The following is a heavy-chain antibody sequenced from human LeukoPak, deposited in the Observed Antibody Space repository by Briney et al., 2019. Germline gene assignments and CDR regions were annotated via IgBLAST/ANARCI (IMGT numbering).Heavy chain of an antibody. Sequence: GSLRLSCAASGFTFSSYWMHWVRQPPGKGLEWIGEIYHSGSTNYNPSLKGRVTISVDTSKNQFSLKLSSVTAADTAVYYCARARYSSGFDYWGQGTLVTVSS. CDR2: IYHSGST. CDR1: GFTFSSYW. J-gene: IGHJ4*02. D-gene: IGHD6-19*01. V-gene: IGHV4-4*02. CDR3: ARARYSSGFDY.